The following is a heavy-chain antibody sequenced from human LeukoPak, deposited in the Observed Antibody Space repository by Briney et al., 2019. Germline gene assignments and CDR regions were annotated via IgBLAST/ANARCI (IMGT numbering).Heavy chain of an antibody. CDR3: ARDPGSGYEEHFDY. J-gene: IGHJ4*02. CDR1: GFTFSSYS. V-gene: IGHV3-48*04. D-gene: IGHD5-12*01. Sequence: AGGSLRLSCAASGFTFSSYSMNWVRQAPGKGLEWVSYISSSGSIIYYADSVKGRFTISRDNAKDSLYLQMNSLRAEDTAVYYCARDPGSGYEEHFDYWGQGTLVTVSS. CDR2: ISSSGSII.